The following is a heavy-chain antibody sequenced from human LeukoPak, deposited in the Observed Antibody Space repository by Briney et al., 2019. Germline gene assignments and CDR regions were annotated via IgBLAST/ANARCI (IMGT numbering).Heavy chain of an antibody. D-gene: IGHD1-14*01. Sequence: PGGSLRLSCAASGFTFSSSGMHWVRQAPGKGLEWVSFIRSDESKKFYADSVKGRFTISRDNSKNTLYLQMNSLRAEDTAVYYCARNCREYNTKWYHFDYWGQGTLVTVSS. J-gene: IGHJ4*02. CDR3: ARNCREYNTKWYHFDY. CDR1: GFTFSSSG. CDR2: IRSDESKK. V-gene: IGHV3-30*02.